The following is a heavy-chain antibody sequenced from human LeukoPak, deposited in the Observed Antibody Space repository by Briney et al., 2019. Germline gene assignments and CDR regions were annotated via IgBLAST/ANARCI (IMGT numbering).Heavy chain of an antibody. CDR3: AREGDSYYGSGSYYYGFDY. CDR2: IYSSGST. J-gene: IGHJ4*02. CDR1: GGSISNGTPY. V-gene: IGHV4-61*02. Sequence: PSETLSLTCTVSGGSISNGTPYWTWIRQPAGKSLEWLGRIYSSGSTNYNPSLKSRVTISADTSKNQFSLKLSSVTAADTAVYYCAREGDSYYGSGSYYYGFDYWDQGTLVTVSS. D-gene: IGHD3-10*01.